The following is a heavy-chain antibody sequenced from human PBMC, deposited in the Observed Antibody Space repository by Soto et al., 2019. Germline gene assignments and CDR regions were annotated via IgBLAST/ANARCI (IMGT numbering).Heavy chain of an antibody. CDR3: ARYYYDTGGYFDY. J-gene: IGHJ4*02. V-gene: IGHV4-31*03. CDR2: IYYSGST. CDR1: GGSISSGGYY. D-gene: IGHD3-22*01. Sequence: SETLSLTCTVSGGSISSGGYYWSWIRQHPGKGLEWIGYIYYSGSTYYNPSLKSRVTISVDTSKNQFSLKLSSVTAADTAVYYCARYYYDTGGYFDYWGQGTLVTVSS.